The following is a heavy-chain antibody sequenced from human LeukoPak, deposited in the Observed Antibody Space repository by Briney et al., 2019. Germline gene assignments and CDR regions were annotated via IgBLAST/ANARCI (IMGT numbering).Heavy chain of an antibody. CDR1: GYTLTEFS. CDR2: FDPEDGEA. CDR3: ATDGLTMVRGSYYYMDV. D-gene: IGHD3-10*01. Sequence: ASVKVSCKVSGYTLTEFSMHWVRQAPGKGLEWMGGFDPEDGEAIYAQKFQGRVTMTEDTSTDTAYMELSSLRSEDTAVYYCATDGLTMVRGSYYYMDVWGKGTTVTVSS. J-gene: IGHJ6*03. V-gene: IGHV1-24*01.